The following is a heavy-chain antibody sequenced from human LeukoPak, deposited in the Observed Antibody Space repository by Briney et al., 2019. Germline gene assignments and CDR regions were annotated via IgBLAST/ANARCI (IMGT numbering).Heavy chain of an antibody. CDR2: INPNSGGT. CDR3: AREYSSSQNWFDP. J-gene: IGHJ5*02. Sequence: ASVKVSCKASGYTFTGYYMHWVRQAPGQGLEWMGWINPNSGGTNYAQKFQGRVTMTSDTSISTAYMELSRLRSDDTAVYYCAREYSSSQNWFDPWGQGTLVTVSS. V-gene: IGHV1-2*02. D-gene: IGHD6-6*01. CDR1: GYTFTGYY.